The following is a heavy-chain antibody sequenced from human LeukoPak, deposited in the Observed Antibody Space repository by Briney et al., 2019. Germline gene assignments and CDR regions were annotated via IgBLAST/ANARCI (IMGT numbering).Heavy chain of an antibody. CDR2: ISSSGSTI. Sequence: KAGGSLRLSCAASGFTFSDYYMSWIRQAPGKGLEWVSYISSSGSTIYYADSVKGRFTISRDNAKNSLYLQMNSLRAEDTAVYYCARQWQQLDPSAQYYYYYYMDVWGKGTTVTISS. CDR3: ARQWQQLDPSAQYYYYYYMDV. V-gene: IGHV3-11*01. CDR1: GFTFSDYY. D-gene: IGHD6-13*01. J-gene: IGHJ6*03.